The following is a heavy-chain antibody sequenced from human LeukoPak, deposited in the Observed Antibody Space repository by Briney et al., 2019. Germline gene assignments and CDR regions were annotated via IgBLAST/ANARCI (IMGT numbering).Heavy chain of an antibody. J-gene: IGHJ4*02. V-gene: IGHV1-2*06. Sequence: GASVKVSCKASGYTFTAHYMHWVRQAPGQGPEWMVRINPNNGDTKFAQTFQVRVTMTRDTSINTAYMELSRLRSDDTAIYYCARDSSIGFTYRLAFDYWGRGTLVIVS. CDR3: ARDSSIGFTYRLAFDY. CDR2: INPNNGDT. D-gene: IGHD2/OR15-2a*01. CDR1: GYTFTAHY.